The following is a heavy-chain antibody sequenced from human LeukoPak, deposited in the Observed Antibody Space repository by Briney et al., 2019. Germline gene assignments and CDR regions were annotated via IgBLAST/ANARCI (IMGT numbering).Heavy chain of an antibody. D-gene: IGHD2-21*01. Sequence: PSETLSLTCTVSGGSISSGSYYWSWIRQPPGKGLEWIGYIYYSGSTNYNPSLKSRVTISVDTSKNQFSLKLSSVTAADTAVYYCARGNFLARRISVVRGDYYYYYMDVWGKGTTVTVSS. J-gene: IGHJ6*03. CDR1: GGSISSGSYY. CDR2: IYYSGST. CDR3: ARGNFLARRISVVRGDYYYYYMDV. V-gene: IGHV4-61*01.